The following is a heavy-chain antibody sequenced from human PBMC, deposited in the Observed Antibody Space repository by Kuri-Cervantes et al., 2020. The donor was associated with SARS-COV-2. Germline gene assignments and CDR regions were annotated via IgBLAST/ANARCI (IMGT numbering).Heavy chain of an antibody. CDR1: GGSISRYY. CDR2: IHYSGST. D-gene: IGHD1-26*01. Sequence: GSLRLSCSVSGGSISRYYWGWMRQPPRKGLEWIGNIHYSGSTNYNNSLDSRVTISVDTSKNQLSLRLSSVTAADTAVYYCGRLGATKGSHYYGVDVWGQGTTVTVSS. V-gene: IGHV4-59*01. CDR3: GRLGATKGSHYYGVDV. J-gene: IGHJ6*02.